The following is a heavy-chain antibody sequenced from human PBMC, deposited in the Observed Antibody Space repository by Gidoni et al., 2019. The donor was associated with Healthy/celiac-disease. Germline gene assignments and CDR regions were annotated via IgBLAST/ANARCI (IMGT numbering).Heavy chain of an antibody. CDR3: ARDAYDILTGYHPSYFDY. Sequence: EVQLVESGGGLVQPGGSLRLSCAASGFTFSSYWMHWVRQAPGKGLVWVSRINSDGSSTSYADSVKGRFTISRDNAKNTLYLQMNSLRAEDTAVYYCARDAYDILTGYHPSYFDYWGQGTLVTVSS. V-gene: IGHV3-74*01. CDR1: GFTFSSYW. J-gene: IGHJ4*02. D-gene: IGHD3-9*01. CDR2: INSDGSST.